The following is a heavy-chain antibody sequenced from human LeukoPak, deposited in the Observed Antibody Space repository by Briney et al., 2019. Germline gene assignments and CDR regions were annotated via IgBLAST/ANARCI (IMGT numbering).Heavy chain of an antibody. J-gene: IGHJ4*02. Sequence: GGILGRSRGASGFTSNEAYMHGVRESLGKGLEWLGRIRTQANNDATAYGASVKGRLIISRDDSRNKAYLQMNILKTEDTAVYYCAGDYNSLTGLNYWGQGTLVTVSS. CDR3: AGDYNSLTGLNY. CDR2: IRTQANNDAT. CDR1: GFTSNEAY. D-gene: IGHD3-9*01. V-gene: IGHV3-73*01.